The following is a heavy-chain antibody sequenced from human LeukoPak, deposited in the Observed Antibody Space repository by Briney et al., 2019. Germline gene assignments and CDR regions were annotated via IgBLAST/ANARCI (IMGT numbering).Heavy chain of an antibody. CDR1: GFTFSSYE. J-gene: IGHJ4*02. CDR2: ISTTGSSI. D-gene: IGHD3-10*01. V-gene: IGHV3-48*03. CDR3: AKVTYGSGTYGAFDY. Sequence: GGSLRLSCAASGFTFSSYEMNWVRQAPGKGLEWVSYISTTGSSIYYADSVKGRFTISRDNVKNLLYLQMNSLRAEDTAVYYCAKVTYGSGTYGAFDYWGQGTLVTVSS.